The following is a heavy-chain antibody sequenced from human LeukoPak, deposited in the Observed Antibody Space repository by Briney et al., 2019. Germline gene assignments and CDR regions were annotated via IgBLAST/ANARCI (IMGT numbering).Heavy chain of an antibody. J-gene: IGHJ4*02. CDR1: GGSISSGSYF. D-gene: IGHD1-26*01. CDR3: ARSKGSYYY. V-gene: IGHV4-39*01. Sequence: SGTLCLTCTVSGGSISSGSYFGAWIRQPPRKGLEWLGSIYYSGSTYYNPSLKSRVTISVDTSNNQFSLKLSSVTAADTAIYYCARSKGSYYYWGQGTLVTVSS. CDR2: IYYSGST.